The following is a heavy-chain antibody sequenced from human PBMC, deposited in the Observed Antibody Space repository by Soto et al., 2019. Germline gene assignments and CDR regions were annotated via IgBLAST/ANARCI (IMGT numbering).Heavy chain of an antibody. J-gene: IGHJ4*02. CDR2: ISSSSNTI. V-gene: IGHV3-48*01. Sequence: GGSLRLSCAASGFAFSSYSMNWVRQAPGKGLEWASYISSSSNTIYYADSVKGRFTISRDNAKNSLYLQMNSLRAEDTGVYYCVRDAPPDDYWGQGTLVTVSS. CDR1: GFAFSSYS. CDR3: VRDAPPDDY.